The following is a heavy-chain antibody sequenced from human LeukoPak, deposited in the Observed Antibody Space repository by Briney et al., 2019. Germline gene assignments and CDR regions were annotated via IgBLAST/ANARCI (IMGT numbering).Heavy chain of an antibody. CDR2: IYSGGST. Sequence: PGGSRRLSCAASGLTVSSTYMSWVRQAPGKGLEWVSVIYSGGSTYYADSVKGRFTISRDNSKNTLYLQMNSLRAEDTAVYYCARDAHFAWFDPWGQGTLVTVSS. CDR1: GLTVSSTY. J-gene: IGHJ5*02. D-gene: IGHD3-3*02. V-gene: IGHV3-66*02. CDR3: ARDAHFAWFDP.